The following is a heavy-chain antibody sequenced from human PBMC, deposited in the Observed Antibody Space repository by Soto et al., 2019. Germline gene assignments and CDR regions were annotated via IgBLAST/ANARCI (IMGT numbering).Heavy chain of an antibody. Sequence: PSETLSLTCTVSGGSISSYYWSWIRQPPGKGLGWIGSIYYSGSTYYNPSLKSRVTISVDTSKNQFSLKLSSVTAADTAVYYCVRSFRRYYYGSGSYYQNYYYGMDVWGQGTTFTVSS. V-gene: IGHV4-59*05. CDR1: GGSISSYY. CDR2: IYYSGST. CDR3: VRSFRRYYYGSGSYYQNYYYGMDV. J-gene: IGHJ6*02. D-gene: IGHD3-10*01.